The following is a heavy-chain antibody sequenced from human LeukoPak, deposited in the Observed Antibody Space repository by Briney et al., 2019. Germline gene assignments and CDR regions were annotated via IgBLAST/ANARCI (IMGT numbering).Heavy chain of an antibody. J-gene: IGHJ4*02. CDR3: ARDAQRGFDYSNSLQY. Sequence: GTSLKLSCAAAGFTFSHYGMHWVRQAPGKGLEWVAVIWSDGTNKYYAASVKGRFTISRVDSDKTVYLQMNSLRPDDTGTYYCARDAQRGFDYSNSLQYWGQGTPVTVST. D-gene: IGHD4-11*01. CDR2: IWSDGTNK. CDR1: GFTFSHYG. V-gene: IGHV3-33*01.